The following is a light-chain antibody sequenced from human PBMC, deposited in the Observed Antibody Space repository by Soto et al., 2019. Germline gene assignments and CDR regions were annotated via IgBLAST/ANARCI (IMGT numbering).Light chain of an antibody. CDR2: GAS. J-gene: IGKJ1*01. V-gene: IGKV3-20*01. CDR1: QRIYTN. CDR3: QQYGSSGT. Sequence: EIVMTQSPATLSVSPGERVTLSCWASQRIYTNLAWYQQKPGRAPRLLIYGASNRATGIPDRFSGSGSGTDFTLTISRLEPEDFAVYYCQQYGSSGTFGQGTKVDIK.